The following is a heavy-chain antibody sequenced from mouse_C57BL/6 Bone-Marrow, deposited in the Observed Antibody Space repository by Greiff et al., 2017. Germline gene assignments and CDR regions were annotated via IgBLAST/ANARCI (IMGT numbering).Heavy chain of an antibody. CDR2: IYPRSGNT. Sequence: QVQLKESGAELARPGASVKLSCKASGYTFTSYGISWVKQRTGQGLEWIGEIYPRSGNTYYNEKFKGKATLTADKSSSTAYMEIRSLTSEDSAVYFCASYDYDGDYWGQGTTLTVSS. J-gene: IGHJ2*01. CDR3: ASYDYDGDY. CDR1: GYTFTSYG. D-gene: IGHD2-4*01. V-gene: IGHV1-81*01.